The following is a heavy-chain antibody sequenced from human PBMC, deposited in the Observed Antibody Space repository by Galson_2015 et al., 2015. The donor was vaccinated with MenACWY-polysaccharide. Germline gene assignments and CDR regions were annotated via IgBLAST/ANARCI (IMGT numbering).Heavy chain of an antibody. CDR2: IFPDNSDP. V-gene: IGHV5-51*03. J-gene: IGHJ4*02. CDR1: GYIFNNYW. D-gene: IGHD4-23*01. Sequence: QSGAAVKKPGESLKISCKVSGYIFNNYWIGWVRQMPDKVLEWMGRIFPDNSDPRYSPSFHSQVTVSVDKSTSTAYLHLSGLKASDTGMYYCARLRGLGGQFYCDFWGQGSLVTVSS. CDR3: ARLRGLGGQFYCDF.